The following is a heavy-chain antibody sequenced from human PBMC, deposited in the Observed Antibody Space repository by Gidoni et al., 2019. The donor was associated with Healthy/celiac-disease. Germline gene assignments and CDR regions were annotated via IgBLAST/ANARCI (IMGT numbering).Heavy chain of an antibody. CDR3: ARGSLASI. J-gene: IGHJ4*02. CDR2: IYYSGST. D-gene: IGHD1-26*01. CDR1: GGSISSYY. Sequence: QVQLQESGPGLVKPSETLSLTCTVSGGSISSYYWSWIRQPPGKGLEWIGYIYYSGSTNYNPSLKSRVTISVDTSKNQFSLKLSSVTAADTAVYYCARGSLASIWGQGTLVTVSS. V-gene: IGHV4-59*01.